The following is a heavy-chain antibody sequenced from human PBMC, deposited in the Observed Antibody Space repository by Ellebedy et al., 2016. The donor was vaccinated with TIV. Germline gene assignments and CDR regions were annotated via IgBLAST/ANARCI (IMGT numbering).Heavy chain of an antibody. Sequence: PGGSLRLSCAASGFTFSSYSMNWVRQAPGRGLEWVSTISSSSSYIYYADSVKGRFTISRDNVKNSLYLQMNSLRAEDTAVYYCARNNDWSFDYWGQGTQVTVSS. V-gene: IGHV3-21*01. CDR1: GFTFSSYS. CDR2: ISSSSSYI. D-gene: IGHD3-9*01. J-gene: IGHJ4*02. CDR3: ARNNDWSFDY.